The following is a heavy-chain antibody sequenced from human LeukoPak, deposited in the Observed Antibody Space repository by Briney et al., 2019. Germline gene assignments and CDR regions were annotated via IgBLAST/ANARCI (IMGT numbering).Heavy chain of an antibody. D-gene: IGHD2-15*01. Sequence: GESLKISCEASGYSFSSHGIVWVRQMPGKGLEWMGXXNPADSVTIYSPSFQGQVTISADKSITTAYLQWSSLKASDTAMYYCARRYCSGGTCYYFDYWGQGALVTVSS. V-gene: IGHV5-51*01. CDR1: GYSFSSHG. CDR2: XNPADSVT. J-gene: IGHJ4*02. CDR3: ARRYCSGGTCYYFDY.